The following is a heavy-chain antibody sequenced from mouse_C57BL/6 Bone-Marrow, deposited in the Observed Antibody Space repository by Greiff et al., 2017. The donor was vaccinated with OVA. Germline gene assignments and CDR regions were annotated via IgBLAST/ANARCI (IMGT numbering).Heavy chain of an antibody. D-gene: IGHD2-4*01. Sequence: VKLQQPGAELVKPGASVKLSCKASGYTFTSYWMHWVKQRPGQGLEWIGMIHPNSGSTNYNEKFKSKATLTVDKSSSTAYMQLSSLTSEDSAVYYCARGNYDYEDYYAMDYWGQGTSVTVSS. CDR1: GYTFTSYW. V-gene: IGHV1-64*01. CDR3: ARGNYDYEDYYAMDY. CDR2: IHPNSGST. J-gene: IGHJ4*01.